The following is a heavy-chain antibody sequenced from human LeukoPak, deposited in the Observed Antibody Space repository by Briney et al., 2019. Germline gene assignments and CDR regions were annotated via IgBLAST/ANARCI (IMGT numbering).Heavy chain of an antibody. V-gene: IGHV4-39*07. D-gene: IGHD4-23*01. CDR2: IYYSGST. CDR3: ARGHTVVRGVYFDY. CDR1: GGSISTSSYY. J-gene: IGHJ4*02. Sequence: SETLSLTCTVSGGSISTSSYYWGWVRQPPGKGLEWIGSIYYSGSTYYNPSLKSRVTISVDTSKNQFSLKLSSVTAADTAVYYCARGHTVVRGVYFDYWGQGTLVTVSS.